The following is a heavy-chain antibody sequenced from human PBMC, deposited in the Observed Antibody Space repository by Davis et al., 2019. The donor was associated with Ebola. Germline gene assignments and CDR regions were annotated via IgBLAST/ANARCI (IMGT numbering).Heavy chain of an antibody. D-gene: IGHD4-23*01. J-gene: IGHJ4*02. Sequence: GESLKISCAASGFTFSSYSMNWVRQAPGKGLEWVSYISSSGSTIYYADSVKGRLTISRDNAKNTLYLQMNSLRAEDTAVYYCARGPSTGNSFSHWGQGTLVTVSS. V-gene: IGHV3-48*04. CDR2: ISSSGSTI. CDR3: ARGPSTGNSFSH. CDR1: GFTFSSYS.